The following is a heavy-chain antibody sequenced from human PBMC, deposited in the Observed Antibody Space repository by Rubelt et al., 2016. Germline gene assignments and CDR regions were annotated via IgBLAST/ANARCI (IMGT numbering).Heavy chain of an antibody. Sequence: TFTSYGISWVRQAPGQGLEWMGWISAYNGNTNYAQKLQGRVTMTTDTSTSTAYMELRSLRSDDTAVYYCARTYPYYYYGMDVWGQGTTVTVSS. J-gene: IGHJ6*02. D-gene: IGHD2-2*01. CDR3: ARTYPYYYYGMDV. CDR1: TFTSYG. CDR2: ISAYNGNT. V-gene: IGHV1-18*01.